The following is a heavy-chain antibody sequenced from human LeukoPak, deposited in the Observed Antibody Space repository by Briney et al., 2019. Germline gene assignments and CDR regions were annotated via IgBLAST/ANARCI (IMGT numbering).Heavy chain of an antibody. Sequence: SETLSLTCTVSGGSISSSSYYWGWIRQPPGKGLEWIGEINHSGSTNYNPSLKSRVTISVDTSKDQFSLKLSSVTAADTAVYYCARGRLQYFDYWGQGTLVTVSS. D-gene: IGHD5-24*01. CDR2: INHSGST. CDR3: ARGRLQYFDY. V-gene: IGHV4-39*07. CDR1: GGSISSSSYY. J-gene: IGHJ4*02.